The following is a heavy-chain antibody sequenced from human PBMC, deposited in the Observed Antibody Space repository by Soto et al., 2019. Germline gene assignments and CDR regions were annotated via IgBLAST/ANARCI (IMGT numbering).Heavy chain of an antibody. CDR1: GFSLSTGGVG. CDR3: ARRFSESYYDSSGYYLVDY. D-gene: IGHD3-22*01. V-gene: IGHV2-5*02. J-gene: IGHJ4*02. CDR2: IYWDDDK. Sequence: SGPTLVNPTQTLTLTCTFSGFSLSTGGVGVAWIRQPPGKALEWLALIYWDDDKRYSPSLKSRLTITKDTSKNQVVLTMTNMDPVDTATYYCARRFSESYYDSSGYYLVDYWGQGTLVTVSS.